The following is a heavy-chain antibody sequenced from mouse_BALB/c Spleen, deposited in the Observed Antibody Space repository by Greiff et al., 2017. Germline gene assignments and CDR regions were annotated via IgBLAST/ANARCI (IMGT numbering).Heavy chain of an antibody. Sequence: EVQVVESGAGLVQPGASLKLSCAASGFTFTSYTMSWVRQTPEKRLEWVAYISNGGGSTYYPDTFKGRFTFSRDNAKNTLYLQMSSLKSEDTAMYYCASHTTAKDYAMDYWGQGTSVTVSA. V-gene: IGHV5-12-2*01. D-gene: IGHD1-2*01. CDR2: ISNGGGST. J-gene: IGHJ4*01. CDR1: GFTFTSYT. CDR3: ASHTTAKDYAMDY.